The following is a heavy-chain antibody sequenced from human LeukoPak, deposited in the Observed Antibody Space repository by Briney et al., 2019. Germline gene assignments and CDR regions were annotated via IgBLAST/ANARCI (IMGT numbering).Heavy chain of an antibody. CDR1: GFTFSSYA. CDR3: AKDSHFWSGYSLPFDY. CDR2: VSGRSDNT. V-gene: IGHV3-23*01. D-gene: IGHD3-3*02. Sequence: GGSLRLSCAASGFTFSSYAMTWVRQAPGKGLEWVSTVSGRSDNTFYADSVKGRFVISRDNSKNTLYLQMNSLRAEDTAVYYCAKDSHFWSGYSLPFDYWGQGTLVTVSS. J-gene: IGHJ4*02.